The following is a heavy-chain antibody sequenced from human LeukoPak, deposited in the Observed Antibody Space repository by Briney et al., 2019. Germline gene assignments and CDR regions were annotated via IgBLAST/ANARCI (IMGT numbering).Heavy chain of an antibody. D-gene: IGHD6-19*01. CDR2: ISGSGGST. V-gene: IGHV3-23*01. J-gene: IGHJ4*02. Sequence: GGSRRLSCAASGFTFSSYAMTWVRQAPGKGLEWVSAISGSGGSTYYADSVKGRFTISRDNSKNTLYLQMNSLRAEDTAVYYCAKDLYSSGSAYYFDYWGQGTLVTVSS. CDR3: AKDLYSSGSAYYFDY. CDR1: GFTFSSYA.